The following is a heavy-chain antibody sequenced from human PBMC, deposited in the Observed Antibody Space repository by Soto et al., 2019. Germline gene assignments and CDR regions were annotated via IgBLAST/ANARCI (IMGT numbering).Heavy chain of an antibody. Sequence: EVQLLESGGGLVQPGGSLRLSCAASGFTFGSYAMTWVRQAPGKGLEWVSAISFGGVSTYYADSVKGRFTISRDNSKNTLYLQMTSLRAEDTARYYCATDSFRSGIAVAGNYWGQGTLVTVAS. D-gene: IGHD6-19*01. CDR3: ATDSFRSGIAVAGNY. J-gene: IGHJ4*02. CDR2: ISFGGVST. CDR1: GFTFGSYA. V-gene: IGHV3-23*01.